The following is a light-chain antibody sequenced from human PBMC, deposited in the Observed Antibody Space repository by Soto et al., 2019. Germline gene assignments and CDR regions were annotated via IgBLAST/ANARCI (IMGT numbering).Light chain of an antibody. J-gene: IGKJ4*01. Sequence: DIQLTQSQSSLSESLLETATIXWLASQSITSYLNWYQQRTGKAPKLLIFAASSLQSGVPSRFSGSVSGTDLTLTISSLQPEDFATYYCQQSYSTLALTFGGGTKVDIK. V-gene: IGKV1-39*01. CDR3: QQSYSTLALT. CDR2: AAS. CDR1: QSITSY.